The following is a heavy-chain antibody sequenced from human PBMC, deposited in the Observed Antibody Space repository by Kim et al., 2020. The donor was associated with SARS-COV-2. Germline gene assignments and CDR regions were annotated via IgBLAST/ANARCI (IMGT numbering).Heavy chain of an antibody. V-gene: IGHV3-66*01. Sequence: VGSLRLSCAASVFTVSSNYMSCVRQAPGKGLEWVSVIYSGGITYYADSVKGRFTISRDNSKNTLYLQMNSLRAEDTSVYYCARDQRITIFGVVIDYYGMDVWGQGSTVTVSS. CDR2: IYSGGIT. CDR3: ARDQRITIFGVVIDYYGMDV. CDR1: VFTVSSNY. J-gene: IGHJ6*02. D-gene: IGHD3-3*01.